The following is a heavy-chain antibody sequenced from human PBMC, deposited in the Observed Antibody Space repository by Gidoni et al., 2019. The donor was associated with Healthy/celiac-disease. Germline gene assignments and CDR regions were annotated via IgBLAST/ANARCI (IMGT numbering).Heavy chain of an antibody. Sequence: QVQLVQSGAEVKKPGSSVKVSCKASGGTFSSYTISWVRQAPGQGLEWMGRIIPILGIANYAQKFQGRVTITADKSTSTAYMELSSLRSEDTAVYYCARGEEYQLLYPGGYYGMDVWGQGTTVTVSS. D-gene: IGHD2-2*02. J-gene: IGHJ6*02. V-gene: IGHV1-69*02. CDR3: ARGEEYQLLYPGGYYGMDV. CDR2: IIPILGIA. CDR1: GGTFSSYT.